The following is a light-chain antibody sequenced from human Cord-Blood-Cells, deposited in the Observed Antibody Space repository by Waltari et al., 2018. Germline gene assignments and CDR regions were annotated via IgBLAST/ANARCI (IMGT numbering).Light chain of an antibody. CDR2: DVS. J-gene: IGLJ2*01. V-gene: IGLV2-14*01. CDR3: SSDTSSSTLV. Sequence: QSALTQPASVSGSPGQSITISCTGTSSDVGGYNYVSWYQQHPGKAPKLMIYDVSKRPSGVSNRVSGSKSGNTASLTISGLQAEDEADYYCSSDTSSSTLVFGGGTKLTVL. CDR1: SSDVGGYNY.